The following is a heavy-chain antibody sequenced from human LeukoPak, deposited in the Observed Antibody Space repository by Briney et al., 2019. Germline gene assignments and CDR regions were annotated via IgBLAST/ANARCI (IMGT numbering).Heavy chain of an antibody. J-gene: IGHJ3*02. CDR3: APYRDKFDI. V-gene: IGHV1-2*02. CDR2: INPNSGGT. D-gene: IGHD2-15*01. CDR1: GYTFTSYG. Sequence: GASVKVSCKASGYTFTSYGISCVRQAPGQGLEWMGWINPNSGGTNYAQKFQGRVTMTRDTSISTAYMELSSLRSDDTAVYYCAPYRDKFDIWGQGTMVTVSS.